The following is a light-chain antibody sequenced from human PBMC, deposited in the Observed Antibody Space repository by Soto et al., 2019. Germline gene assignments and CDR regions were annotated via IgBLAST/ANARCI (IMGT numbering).Light chain of an antibody. J-gene: IGKJ4*01. Sequence: DIVMTQSPDSLAVSLGERATINCKSSQSVFYNSDNMNYLAWYQQKAGQPPKLLIYWASTRDSGVPDRFSGSGSVADFTLTINSLQADDVAVYYCQQYYTTLSFGGGTKVEIK. CDR1: QSVFYNSDNMNY. CDR2: WAS. CDR3: QQYYTTLS. V-gene: IGKV4-1*01.